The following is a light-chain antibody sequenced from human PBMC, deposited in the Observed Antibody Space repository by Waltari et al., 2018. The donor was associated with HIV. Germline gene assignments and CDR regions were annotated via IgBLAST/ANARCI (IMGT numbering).Light chain of an antibody. J-gene: IGLJ2*01. CDR1: TSDIGNNY. V-gene: IGLV1-47*01. Sequence: QSVLTQTPSASGTPGQRVTISCSGSTSDIGNNYVYWYQQFPGTPPKVLIHKNDQRPSGFSDRFSASKSGTSTSLAISGLRTEDESDFYCAAWDDIRSGWIFGGGTKLTVL. CDR2: KND. CDR3: AAWDDIRSGWI.